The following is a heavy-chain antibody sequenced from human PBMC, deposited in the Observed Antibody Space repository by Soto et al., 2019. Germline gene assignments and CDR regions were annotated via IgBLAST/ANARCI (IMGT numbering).Heavy chain of an antibody. J-gene: IGHJ3*02. CDR3: ARPMPSSGWDDAFDI. V-gene: IGHV3-48*01. CDR1: TFTFSSYS. Sequence: QLGGPLRLSCAASTFTFSSYSMNWVRQAPGKGLEWVSYISSSSSTIYYADSVKGRFTISRDNATNSLYLQLNSLRAADKAVYYCARPMPSSGWDDAFDIWGQGTMVTVSS. CDR2: ISSSSSTI. D-gene: IGHD6-19*01.